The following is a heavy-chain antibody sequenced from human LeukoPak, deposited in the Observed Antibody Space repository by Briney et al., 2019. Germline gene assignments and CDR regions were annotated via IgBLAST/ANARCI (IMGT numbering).Heavy chain of an antibody. CDR1: GFTFSSYA. D-gene: IGHD1/OR15-1a*01. J-gene: IGHJ5*02. CDR2: IDGSDGST. CDR3: AKDCITGTTGWFDP. Sequence: PGGSLRLSCAASGFTFSSYAMSWVRQAPGKGLEWVLTIDGSDGSTYYADSVKGRFTISRDNSKNTLYLQMNSLRAEDTAVYYCAKDCITGTTGWFDPWGQGTLVTVSS. V-gene: IGHV3-23*01.